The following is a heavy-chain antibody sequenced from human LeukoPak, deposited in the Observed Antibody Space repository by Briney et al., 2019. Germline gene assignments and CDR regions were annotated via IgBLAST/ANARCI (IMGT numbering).Heavy chain of an antibody. Sequence: SVKVSCKASGGTFSSYAISLVRQDPGPGLEWTGRIIPIFGIANYAQKFQGRVTITADKSTSTAYMELSSLRSEDTAVYYCARTFRRDGSYPFDYWGQGTLVTVSS. V-gene: IGHV1-69*04. J-gene: IGHJ4*02. CDR2: IIPIFGIA. CDR1: GGTFSSYA. D-gene: IGHD1-26*01. CDR3: ARTFRRDGSYPFDY.